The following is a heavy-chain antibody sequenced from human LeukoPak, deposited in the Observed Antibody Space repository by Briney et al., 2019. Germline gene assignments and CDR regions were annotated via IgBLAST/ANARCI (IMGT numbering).Heavy chain of an antibody. CDR2: ISWNSGNI. CDR3: AKGTYYDFWSGYSFDP. CDR1: GFTFDDYA. V-gene: IGHV3-9*03. D-gene: IGHD3-3*01. Sequence: GRSLRLSCAASGFTFDDYAMLWVRQAPGKGLEWVSGISWNSGNIGYADSVKGRFTISRDNAKKSLYLQMNSLRAEDMALYYCAKGTYYDFWSGYSFDPWGQGTLVTASS. J-gene: IGHJ5*02.